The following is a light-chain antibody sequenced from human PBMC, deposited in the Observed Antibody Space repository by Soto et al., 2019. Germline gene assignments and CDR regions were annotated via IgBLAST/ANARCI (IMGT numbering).Light chain of an antibody. CDR2: AAS. Sequence: AIRITQAPSSFSASTGDRVTITCRASQGISSYLAWYQQKPGKAPKLLIYAASTLQSVVPSRFSGSGSGTDFTVTISCLQSEDFATYYCQQYYSYPQTFGQGTKGDIK. CDR3: QQYYSYPQT. J-gene: IGKJ1*01. CDR1: QGISSY. V-gene: IGKV1-8*01.